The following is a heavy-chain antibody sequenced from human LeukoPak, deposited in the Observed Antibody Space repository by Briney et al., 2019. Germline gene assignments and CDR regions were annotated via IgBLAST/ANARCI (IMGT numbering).Heavy chain of an antibody. CDR3: AKDRGYSSFDY. J-gene: IGHJ4*02. V-gene: IGHV3-7*01. CDR2: IHPDGSQK. D-gene: IGHD3-22*01. Sequence: GGSLTLSCEGSGFTFSTYWMDWVRQSPGKRREWVASIHPDGSQKDYGESVKGRFSISRDNAKKSLYLQMNSLRAEDSATYYCAKDRGYSSFDYWGQGTLVTVSS. CDR1: GFTFSTYW.